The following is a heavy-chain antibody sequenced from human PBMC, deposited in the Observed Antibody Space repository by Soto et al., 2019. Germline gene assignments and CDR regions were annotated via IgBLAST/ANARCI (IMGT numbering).Heavy chain of an antibody. Sequence: PGGALGLSCAFSGFTSDDYDYALTWVRQAPGKGLQWLGLIRGSTYGGTTEYAASVKGRFTISRDDSKGITYLQMNSLKTEDTAVYYCSRDGDFYGLDVWGQGTTVPVSS. CDR2: IRGSTYGGTT. CDR1: GFTSDDYDYA. CDR3: SRDGDFYGLDV. V-gene: IGHV3-49*04. J-gene: IGHJ6*02. D-gene: IGHD3-3*01.